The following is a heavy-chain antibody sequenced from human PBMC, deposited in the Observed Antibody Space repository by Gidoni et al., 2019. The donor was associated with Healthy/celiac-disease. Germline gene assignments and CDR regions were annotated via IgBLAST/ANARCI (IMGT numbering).Heavy chain of an antibody. CDR2: INHSGST. CDR3: ARVANSRRITMIVVVRIRDAFDI. V-gene: IGHV4-34*01. D-gene: IGHD3-22*01. Sequence: QVQLQQWGAELLKPSETLSLTCAVYGGSFSGYYWSWIRQPPGKGLEWIGEINHSGSTNYNPSLKSRVTISVDTSKNQFSLKLSSVTAADTAVYYCARVANSRRITMIVVVRIRDAFDIWGQGTMVTVSS. J-gene: IGHJ3*02. CDR1: GGSFSGYY.